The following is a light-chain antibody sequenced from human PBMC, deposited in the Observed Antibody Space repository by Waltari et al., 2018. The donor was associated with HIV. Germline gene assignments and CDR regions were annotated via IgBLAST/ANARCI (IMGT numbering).Light chain of an antibody. J-gene: IGKJ2*01. CDR2: GAS. CDR1: QSISGN. Sequence: EIVMTQSPVTLSVSPGERATLSCRASQSISGNLAWYQQKPGQAPRLLIYGASTSATGIPARFSGSGSGTEFTLTISSLQSEDFAVYYCQQYNNWPRTFGQGTKLDIK. CDR3: QQYNNWPRT. V-gene: IGKV3-15*01.